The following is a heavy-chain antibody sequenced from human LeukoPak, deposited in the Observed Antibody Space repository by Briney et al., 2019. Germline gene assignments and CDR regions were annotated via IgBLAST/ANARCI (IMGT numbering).Heavy chain of an antibody. J-gene: IGHJ4*02. D-gene: IGHD6-19*01. CDR2: VYYSGTT. CDR3: ARGTLYRGWSYYLDF. V-gene: IGHV4-39*07. Sequence: SETLSLTCSVSGDSISLSFYYWGWICQPPGKALEWIGSVYYSGTTSYNPSLKSRVTISVDMSKNHFSLRLRSVTAADTAMYYCARGTLYRGWSYYLDFWGQGSQVTVSS. CDR1: GDSISLSFYY.